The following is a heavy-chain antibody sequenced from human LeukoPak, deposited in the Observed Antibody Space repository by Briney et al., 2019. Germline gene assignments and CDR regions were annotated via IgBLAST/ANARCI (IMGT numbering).Heavy chain of an antibody. Sequence: SQTLSLTCTVSGGSISSGGYYWSWIRQHPGRGLEWIGYIYYSGSTYYNPSLKSRVTISVDTSKNQFSLKLSSVTAADTAVYYCARDIAVAGTDGNYYYGMDVWGQGTTVTVSS. CDR2: IYYSGST. J-gene: IGHJ6*02. CDR3: ARDIAVAGTDGNYYYGMDV. CDR1: GGSISSGGYY. V-gene: IGHV4-31*03. D-gene: IGHD6-19*01.